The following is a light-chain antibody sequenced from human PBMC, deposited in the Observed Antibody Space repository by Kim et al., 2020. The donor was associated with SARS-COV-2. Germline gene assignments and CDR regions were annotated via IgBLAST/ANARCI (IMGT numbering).Light chain of an antibody. V-gene: IGKV1-39*01. J-gene: IGKJ2*03. CDR2: GAS. Sequence: SASVGDRVTLTCRASQDIKTSLNRYQQKSGKAPKLLIYGASRLRSGVPSRFSGSGSGTEFTLTISDLQPEDITTYFCQQSSTTPLSFGRGTKLEI. CDR3: QQSSTTPLS. CDR1: QDIKTS.